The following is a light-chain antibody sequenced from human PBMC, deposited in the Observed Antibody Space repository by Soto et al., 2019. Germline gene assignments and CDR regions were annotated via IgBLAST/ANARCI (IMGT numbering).Light chain of an antibody. Sequence: DTQMTQSPSTLSASVGDRVTITCRASQRISSWLAWYQQKPGKAPKLLIYDASNLESEVPSRFSGSGSGTEFTLSINSLQPDDFATYYCQQYNDFYSFGQGTKLEIK. CDR2: DAS. CDR3: QQYNDFYS. CDR1: QRISSW. V-gene: IGKV1-5*01. J-gene: IGKJ2*03.